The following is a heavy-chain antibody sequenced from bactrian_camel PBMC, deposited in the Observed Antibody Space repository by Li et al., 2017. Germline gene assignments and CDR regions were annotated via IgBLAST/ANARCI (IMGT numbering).Heavy chain of an antibody. D-gene: IGHD2*01. Sequence: HVQLVESGGGLVQPGESLRLSCVASGFSFSSYWMHWVRQAPGKGLEWVSTIEYSGGYTTYADSVRGRFTISKDNDKNRLTLQMNDLKPEDTSMYYCAARGPYCYTKLSVRDFTYWGQGTQVTVS. CDR1: GFSFSSYW. V-gene: IGHV3S26*01. CDR2: IEYSGGYT. J-gene: IGHJ6*01. CDR3: AARGPYCYTKLSVRDFTY.